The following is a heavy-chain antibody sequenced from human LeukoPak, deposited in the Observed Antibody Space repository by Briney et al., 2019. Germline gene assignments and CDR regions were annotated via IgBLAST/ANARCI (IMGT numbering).Heavy chain of an antibody. CDR1: GYTFTGYY. CDR3: ARGGCEFTSCYSFDY. CDR2: INPNSGGT. J-gene: IGHJ4*02. Sequence: ASVKVSCKASGYTFTGYYMHWVRQAPGQGLEWMGWINPNSGGTNYAQKFQGRVTMTRDTSISTAYMELSRLRSDDTAVYYCARGGCEFTSCYSFDYWGQGTLVTVSS. D-gene: IGHD2-2*01. V-gene: IGHV1-2*02.